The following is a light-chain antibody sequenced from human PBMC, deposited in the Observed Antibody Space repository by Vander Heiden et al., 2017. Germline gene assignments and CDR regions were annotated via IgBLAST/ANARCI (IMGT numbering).Light chain of an antibody. V-gene: IGLV1-51*02. CDR1: SSNIGNNY. J-gene: IGLJ2*01. Sequence: QSVLTQPPSVSAAPGQKVTISCSGSSSNIGNNYVSWYQQLPGTAPNLLIYENNKRPSGIPDRFSGSNSGTSATLGITGLQTGDEADYYCGTWDSSLSAGQVFGGGTKLTVL. CDR2: ENN. CDR3: GTWDSSLSAGQV.